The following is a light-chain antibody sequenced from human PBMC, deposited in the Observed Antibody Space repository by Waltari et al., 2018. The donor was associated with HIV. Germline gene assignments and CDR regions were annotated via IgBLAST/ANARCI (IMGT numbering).Light chain of an antibody. CDR3: QQYYRSPLT. CDR2: WAS. CDR1: QSVFFGSNNKNY. J-gene: IGKJ4*01. Sequence: IVMTQSPDSLTVSLGERATIHCKSSQSVFFGSNNKNYLAWYQQKPGQPPKLLFYWASTRESGVPDRFRVSGSGTDCTLTISSLRTEDVAVYYCQQYYRSPLTFGGGTKVEI. V-gene: IGKV4-1*01.